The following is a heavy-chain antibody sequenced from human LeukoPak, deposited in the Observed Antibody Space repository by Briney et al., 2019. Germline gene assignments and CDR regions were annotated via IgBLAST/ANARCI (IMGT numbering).Heavy chain of an antibody. J-gene: IGHJ3*02. CDR1: GGTFSSYA. CDR3: ASCSSSTNAFDI. CDR2: TIPIFGTA. Sequence: ASVKVSCKASGGTFSSYAISWVRQAPGQGLEWMGGTIPIFGTANYAQKFQGRVTVTADESTSTAYMELSSLRSEDTAVYYCASCSSSTNAFDIWGQGTMVTVSS. D-gene: IGHD6-13*01. V-gene: IGHV1-69*13.